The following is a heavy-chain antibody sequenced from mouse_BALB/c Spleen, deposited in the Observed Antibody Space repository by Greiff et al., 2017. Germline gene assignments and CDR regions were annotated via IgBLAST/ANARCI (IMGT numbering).Heavy chain of an antibody. V-gene: IGHV5-6-4*01. CDR1: GFTFSSYT. Sequence: EVHLVESGGGLVKPGGSLKLSCAASGFTFSSYTMSWVRQTPEKRLEWVATISSGGSYTYYPDSVKGRFTISRDNAKNTLYLQMSSLKSEDTAMYYCTRDQTTAGAMDYWGQGTSVTVSS. D-gene: IGHD1-2*01. CDR3: TRDQTTAGAMDY. CDR2: ISSGGSYT. J-gene: IGHJ4*01.